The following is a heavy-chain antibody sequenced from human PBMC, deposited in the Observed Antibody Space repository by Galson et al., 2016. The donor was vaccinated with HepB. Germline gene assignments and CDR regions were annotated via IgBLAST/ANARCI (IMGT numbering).Heavy chain of an antibody. J-gene: IGHJ4*02. V-gene: IGHV4-38-2*01. CDR2: IYLRGSS. Sequence: LSLTCAVSGYSISSGYFWGWIRQPPGKGLEWIGSIYLRGSSHYNPSLKSRVTISADTSKNQFSLKLNSVTAADTAGEYCARLALVDTTGYYYEFDYGSQGTLVTVSS. CDR1: GYSISSGYF. CDR3: ARLALVDTTGYYYEFDY. D-gene: IGHD3-22*01.